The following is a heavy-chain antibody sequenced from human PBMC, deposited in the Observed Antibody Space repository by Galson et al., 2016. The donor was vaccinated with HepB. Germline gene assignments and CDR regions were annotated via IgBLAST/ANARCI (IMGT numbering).Heavy chain of an antibody. J-gene: IGHJ1*01. V-gene: IGHV3-11*06. CDR3: GRLRYGAGVYVD. D-gene: IGHD3-10*01. CDR1: GFIFSDYY. CDR2: ISRQSTHT. Sequence: SLRLSCAASGFIFSDYYMGWIRQAPGKGLEWVASISRQSTHTNYADSVKGRFNISRDNAKKSLYLEMNSLRVEDTAVYSGGRLRYGAGVYVDWGQGSLVSVSS.